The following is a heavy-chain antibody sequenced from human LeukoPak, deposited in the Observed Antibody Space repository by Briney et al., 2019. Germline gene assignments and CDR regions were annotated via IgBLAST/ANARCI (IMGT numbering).Heavy chain of an antibody. CDR2: ISYDGSSK. D-gene: IGHD6-13*01. CDR3: AKVGEQQLADY. V-gene: IGHV3-30*18. J-gene: IGHJ4*02. Sequence: GGSLRLSCAASGFTFSSYGVHWVRQAPGKGLEWVAVISYDGSSKYYADSVKGRFTISRDNSKNTLYLQMNGLRGEDTAVYYCAKVGEQQLADYWGQGTLVTVSS. CDR1: GFTFSSYG.